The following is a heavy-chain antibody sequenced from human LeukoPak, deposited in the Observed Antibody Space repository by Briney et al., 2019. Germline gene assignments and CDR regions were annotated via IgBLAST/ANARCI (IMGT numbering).Heavy chain of an antibody. Sequence: EASVKVSCKAPGGTFSSYAISWVRQAPGQGLEWMGGIIPIFGTANYAQKFQGRVTITTDESTSTAYMELSSLRSEDTAVYYCARGNTMIVVVRNNWFDPWGQGTLVTVSS. CDR1: GGTFSSYA. CDR2: IIPIFGTA. CDR3: ARGNTMIVVVRNNWFDP. J-gene: IGHJ5*02. D-gene: IGHD3-22*01. V-gene: IGHV1-69*05.